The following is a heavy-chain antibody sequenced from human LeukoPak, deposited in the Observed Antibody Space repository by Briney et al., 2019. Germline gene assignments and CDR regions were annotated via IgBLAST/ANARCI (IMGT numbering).Heavy chain of an antibody. CDR2: IWYDGNNK. CDR1: GFTFSSYG. CDR3: TRDPTPGAFDI. J-gene: IGHJ3*02. Sequence: GMSLRLSCAASGFTFSSYGMHWVRQAPGKGLEWVAVIWYDGNNKYYADSVKGRFTIARDNSKDTLYLQMNGLTVEDTAVYHCTRDPTPGAFDIWGQGTVVAVSS. V-gene: IGHV3-33*01.